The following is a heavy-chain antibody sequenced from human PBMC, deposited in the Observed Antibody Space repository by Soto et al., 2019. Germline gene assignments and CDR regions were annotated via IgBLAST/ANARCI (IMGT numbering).Heavy chain of an antibody. V-gene: IGHV1-18*01. CDR2: ISAYNGNT. CDR3: ARDPYSSSWYDTYGMDV. Sequence: ASVKVSCKASGYTFTSYGISWVRQAPGQGLERMGWISAYNGNTNYAQKLQGRVTMTTDTSTSTAYMELRSLRSDDTAVYYCARDPYSSSWYDTYGMDVWGQGTTVTVSS. CDR1: GYTFTSYG. J-gene: IGHJ6*02. D-gene: IGHD6-13*01.